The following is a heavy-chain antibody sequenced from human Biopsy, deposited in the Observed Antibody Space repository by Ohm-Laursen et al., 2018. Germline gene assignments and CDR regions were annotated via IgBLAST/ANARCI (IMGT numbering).Heavy chain of an antibody. Sequence: GSSVKVSCNASGYSFTKYYINWVRQAPGQGLEWMGIINPTGGTTSYAEKFQGRVTLTRDTSTGTVYLELNSLIYEDTALYYCARDETGSSVFGPYYYGMDVWGQGTTVTVSS. CDR2: INPTGGTT. D-gene: IGHD3-9*01. CDR3: ARDETGSSVFGPYYYGMDV. V-gene: IGHV1-46*01. J-gene: IGHJ6*02. CDR1: GYSFTKYY.